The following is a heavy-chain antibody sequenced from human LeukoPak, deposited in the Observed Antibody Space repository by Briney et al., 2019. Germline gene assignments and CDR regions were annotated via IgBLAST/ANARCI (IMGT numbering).Heavy chain of an antibody. V-gene: IGHV4-34*01. D-gene: IGHD5-18*01. J-gene: IGHJ4*02. CDR3: ARWKDTALFPYYFDY. CDR2: INHSGST. Sequence: SETLSLTCAVYGGSFSGYYWSWIRQPPGKGLEWIGEINHSGSTNYNPSLKSRVTISVETSKNQFSLKLSSVTAADTAVYYCARWKDTALFPYYFDYWGQGTLVTVSS. CDR1: GGSFSGYY.